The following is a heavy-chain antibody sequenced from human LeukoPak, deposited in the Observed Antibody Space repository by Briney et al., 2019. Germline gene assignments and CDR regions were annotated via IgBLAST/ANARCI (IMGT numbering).Heavy chain of an antibody. CDR1: GGSISSGGYY. V-gene: IGHV4-31*03. Sequence: SQTLSLTCTVSGGSISSGGYYWSWIRQHPGKGLEWIGYIYYSGSTYYNPSLKSRVTISVDTSKNQFSLKLSSVTAADTAVYYCAKEPRVAAAVYYFDYWGQGTLVTVSS. D-gene: IGHD6-13*01. CDR3: AKEPRVAAAVYYFDY. J-gene: IGHJ4*02. CDR2: IYYSGST.